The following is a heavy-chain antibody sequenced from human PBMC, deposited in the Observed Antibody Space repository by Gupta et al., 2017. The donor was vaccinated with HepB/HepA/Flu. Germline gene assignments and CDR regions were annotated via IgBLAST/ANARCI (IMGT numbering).Heavy chain of an antibody. CDR1: GYHFTSHY. D-gene: IGHD6-19*01. J-gene: IGHJ5*02. Sequence: QVQLVQSGAEVKKHGASVKVSCKASGYHFTSHYMHWVRQAPGQGLAWMGVINPSGGSTDYAQKFQGRVTMTRDTSTSTVYLELSSLRSEDTAVYYCARGLYSSGGWYFDPWGQGTPVTVSS. CDR3: ARGLYSSGGWYFDP. CDR2: INPSGGST. V-gene: IGHV1-46*01.